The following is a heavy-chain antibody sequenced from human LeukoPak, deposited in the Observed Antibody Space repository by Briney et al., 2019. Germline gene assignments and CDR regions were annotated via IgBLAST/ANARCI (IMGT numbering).Heavy chain of an antibody. CDR1: GGSIGSYY. D-gene: IGHD3-9*01. Sequence: PSETLSLTCTVSGGSIGSYYWSWIRQPPGKGLEWIGYIYYSGSTNYNPSLKSRVTISVDTSKNQFSLKLSSVTAADTAVYYCAREREHYDILTGYYRGFDYWGQGTLVTVSS. J-gene: IGHJ4*02. V-gene: IGHV4-59*08. CDR3: AREREHYDILTGYYRGFDY. CDR2: IYYSGST.